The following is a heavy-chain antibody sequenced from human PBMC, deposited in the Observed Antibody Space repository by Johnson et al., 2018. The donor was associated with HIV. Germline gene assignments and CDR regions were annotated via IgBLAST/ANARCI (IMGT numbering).Heavy chain of an antibody. CDR1: GFTFSSNA. J-gene: IGHJ3*02. CDR2: IRYDGKDK. Sequence: QVQLVESGGGVVQPGRSLRLSCAASGFTFSSNAIHWVRQAPGKGLEWVSFIRYDGKDKYYADFVKGRFTISRDNSKKTLSLQMNSLRPEDTAVYYCAKVAVATAAGGVALDIWGPGTMVTVSS. V-gene: IGHV3-30*02. CDR3: AKVAVATAAGGVALDI. D-gene: IGHD6-13*01.